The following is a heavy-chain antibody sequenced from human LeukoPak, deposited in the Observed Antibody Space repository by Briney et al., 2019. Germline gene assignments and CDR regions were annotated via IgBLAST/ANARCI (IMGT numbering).Heavy chain of an antibody. CDR3: ARGLGLEYCTGGTCYPNLYFDY. CDR1: GYTFSDYF. V-gene: IGHV1-2*02. CDR2: INPNSGGT. D-gene: IGHD2-15*01. Sequence: ASVKVSCKASGYTFSDYFMHWVRQAPGQGLEWMGWINPNSGGTKCAQKFQGRVTMTRDTSISTDYMELSSLRSDDTAVYYCARGLGLEYCTGGTCYPNLYFDYWGQGTLVTVSS. J-gene: IGHJ4*02.